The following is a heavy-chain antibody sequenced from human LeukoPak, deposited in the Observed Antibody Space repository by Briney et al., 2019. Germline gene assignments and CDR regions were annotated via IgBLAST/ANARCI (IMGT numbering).Heavy chain of an antibody. CDR2: IRYDGTNK. D-gene: IGHD3-22*01. J-gene: IGHJ4*02. CDR3: AKDYSGDYYDTSGPPSGVDY. Sequence: PGGSLRLSCAASAFTFSNYGMHWVRQAPGKGLEWVAFIRYDGTNKYYADSVKGRFTISRDNSKNTLYLQMNSLRAEDTAVYYCAKDYSGDYYDTSGPPSGVDYWGQGTLVTVSS. V-gene: IGHV3-30*02. CDR1: AFTFSNYG.